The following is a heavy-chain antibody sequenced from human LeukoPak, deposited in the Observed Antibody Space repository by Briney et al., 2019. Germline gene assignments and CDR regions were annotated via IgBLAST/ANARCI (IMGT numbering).Heavy chain of an antibody. D-gene: IGHD3-22*01. V-gene: IGHV1-24*01. CDR1: GYTLTELS. Sequence: GASVKVSCKVSGYTLTELSVHWLRQAPGKGLEWMGGFHPEDGETIYAQKFQGRVTMTEDTSTDTAYMELSSLRSEDTAVYYCATGDGYYDSSGYYYTFDYWGQGTLVTVSS. J-gene: IGHJ4*02. CDR2: FHPEDGET. CDR3: ATGDGYYDSSGYYYTFDY.